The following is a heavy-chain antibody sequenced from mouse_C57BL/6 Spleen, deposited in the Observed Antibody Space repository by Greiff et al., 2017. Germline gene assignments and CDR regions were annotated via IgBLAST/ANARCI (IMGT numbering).Heavy chain of an antibody. CDR2: ISNGGGST. J-gene: IGHJ4*01. Sequence: EVNVVESGGGLVQPGGSLKLSCAASGFTFSDYYMYWVRQTPEKRLEWVAYISNGGGSTYYPDTVKGRFPISRDNAKNTLYLQMSRLKSEDTAMYYCARQDYSNYYAMDYWGQGTSVTVSS. CDR3: ARQDYSNYYAMDY. V-gene: IGHV5-12*01. D-gene: IGHD2-5*01. CDR1: GFTFSDYY.